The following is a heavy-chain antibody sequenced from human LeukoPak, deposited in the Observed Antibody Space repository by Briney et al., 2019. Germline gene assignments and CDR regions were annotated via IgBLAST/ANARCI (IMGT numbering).Heavy chain of an antibody. V-gene: IGHV1-69*05. CDR2: IIPIFGTA. D-gene: IGHD3-22*01. CDR3: ARGGYYDSSAEYYFDY. Sequence: ASVKVSCKASGGTFSSYAISWVRQAPGQGLEWMGGIIPIFGTANYAQKFQGRVTITTDESTSTAYMELSSLRSEDTAVYYCARGGYYDSSAEYYFDYWGQGTLVTVSS. J-gene: IGHJ4*02. CDR1: GGTFSSYA.